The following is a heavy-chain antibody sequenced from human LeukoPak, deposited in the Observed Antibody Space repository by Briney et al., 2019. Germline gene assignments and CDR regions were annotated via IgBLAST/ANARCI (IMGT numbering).Heavy chain of an antibody. D-gene: IGHD7-27*01. CDR2: ISDTGTT. CDR3: TRTFTGAHYYYIPV. CDR1: GDSITPYY. J-gene: IGHJ6*03. Sequence: PSETLSLTCTVSGDSITPYYWSWIRQSPGGSLEYIGFISDTGTTNYNPSLRGRVSISVDTSKNQFSLKLKSVTAADSAIYYCTRTFTGAHYYYIPVWGAGTTVTVSS. V-gene: IGHV4-59*08.